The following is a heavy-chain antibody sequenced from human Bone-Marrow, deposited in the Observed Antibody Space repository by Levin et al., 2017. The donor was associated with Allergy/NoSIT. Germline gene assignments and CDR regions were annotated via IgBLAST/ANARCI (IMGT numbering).Heavy chain of an antibody. J-gene: IGHJ5*02. V-gene: IGHV1-18*01. D-gene: IGHD2-2*01. CDR2: ISAYNGNT. CDR3: ARVGRRRCSSTSCYGWFDP. CDR1: GYTFTSYG. Sequence: ASVKVSCKASGYTFTSYGISWVRQAPGQGLEWMGWISAYNGNTNYAQKLQGRVTMTTDTSTSTAYMELRSLRSDDTAVYYCARVGRRRCSSTSCYGWFDPWGQGTLVTVSS.